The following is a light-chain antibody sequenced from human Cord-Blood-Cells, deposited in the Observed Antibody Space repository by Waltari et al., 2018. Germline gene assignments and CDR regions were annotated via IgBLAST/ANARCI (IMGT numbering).Light chain of an antibody. CDR3: AAWDDSLNGVV. CDR2: SNN. Sequence: QSVLTQPPSASGTPGQRVTISCSGSSSNIGSNTVNWYQHLPGTAPKPLIYSNNRRPSGVPDRFSGSKSGTSASLAISGLQSEDEADYYCAAWDDSLNGVVFGGGTKLTVL. V-gene: IGLV1-44*01. J-gene: IGLJ2*01. CDR1: SSNIGSNT.